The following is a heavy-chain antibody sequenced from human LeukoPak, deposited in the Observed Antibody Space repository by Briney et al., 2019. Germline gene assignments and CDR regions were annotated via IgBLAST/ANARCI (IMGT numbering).Heavy chain of an antibody. CDR3: AREAEMNWFDP. CDR1: GGTFSSYA. J-gene: IGHJ5*02. Sequence: SVKVSCKASGGTFSSYAISWVRQAPGQGLEWMGRIIPIFGTANSAQKFQGRVTITTDESTSTAYMELSSLRSEDTAVYYWAREAEMNWFDPWGQGTLVTVSS. V-gene: IGHV1-69*05. CDR2: IIPIFGTA.